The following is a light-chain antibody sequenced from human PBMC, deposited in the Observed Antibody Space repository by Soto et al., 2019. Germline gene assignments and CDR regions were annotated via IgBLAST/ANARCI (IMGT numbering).Light chain of an antibody. CDR3: QQYDNLPGIT. J-gene: IGKJ5*01. V-gene: IGKV1-33*01. CDR1: QDISNY. CDR2: DAS. Sequence: DIQMTQSPSSLSASVGDRVTITCQASQDISNYLNWYQQKPGKAPKLLIYDASKLETGVPSRFSGSGSGTDFTFTISSLQPDDIATYYCQQYDNLPGITFGQGTRLEIK.